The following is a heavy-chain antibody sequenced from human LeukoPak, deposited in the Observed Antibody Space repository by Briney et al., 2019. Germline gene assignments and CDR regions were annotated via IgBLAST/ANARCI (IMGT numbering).Heavy chain of an antibody. CDR3: ARQMTSTRLFDS. D-gene: IGHD5/OR15-5a*01. J-gene: IGHJ4*02. CDR2: IGSDGTKK. CDR1: GFTFSDHP. Sequence: PGRSPRLSCVASGFTFSDHPFHWVRQSPDKGLEWVALIGSDGTKKYYADSVQGRFTVSRENSKNTLFLQMNTLRADDTAVYFCARQMTSTRLFDSWGQGTLVTVSS. V-gene: IGHV3-30*04.